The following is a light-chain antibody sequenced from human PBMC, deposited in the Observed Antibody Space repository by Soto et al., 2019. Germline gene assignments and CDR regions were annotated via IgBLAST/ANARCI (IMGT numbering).Light chain of an antibody. Sequence: EIVLTQSPGTLSLSPRERATLSCRASQSVSSYLAWYQQKPGQAPRPLIYGASSRAIGIPDRFSGSGSGTDFTLTISRLEPEDFAVYYCQQYGSSPWTFGQGTKVDIK. CDR3: QQYGSSPWT. CDR2: GAS. J-gene: IGKJ1*01. V-gene: IGKV3-20*01. CDR1: QSVSSY.